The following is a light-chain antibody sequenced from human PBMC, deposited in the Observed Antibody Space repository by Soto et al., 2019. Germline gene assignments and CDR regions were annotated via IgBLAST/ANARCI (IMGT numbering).Light chain of an antibody. CDR1: QSALYSSNNKNY. CDR2: WAS. V-gene: IGKV4-1*01. CDR3: QQYYSTLVT. Sequence: DIVMTQSPDSLAVSLGERATINCKSSQSALYSSNNKNYLAWYQQKPGQPPKLLIYWASTRESGVPDRFSGSGSGTDFTLTISSLQAEDVAVYYCQQYYSTLVTFGQGTKVEIK. J-gene: IGKJ1*01.